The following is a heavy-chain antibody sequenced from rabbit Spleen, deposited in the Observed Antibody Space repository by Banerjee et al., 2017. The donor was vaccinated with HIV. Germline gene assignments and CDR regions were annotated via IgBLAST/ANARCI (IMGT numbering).Heavy chain of an antibody. CDR2: IYTGSGTT. J-gene: IGHJ4*01. D-gene: IGHD8-1*01. V-gene: IGHV1S40*01. CDR3: ARDDGSSDYSL. Sequence: QSLEESGGDLVKPEGSLTLTCTASGFSFNSYYYMCWVRQAPGKGLEWIGCIYTGSGTTYYASGAKGRFTVTKTSSTTVTLRMTSLTAADTATYFCARDDGSSDYSLWGQGTLVTVS. CDR1: GFSFNSYYY.